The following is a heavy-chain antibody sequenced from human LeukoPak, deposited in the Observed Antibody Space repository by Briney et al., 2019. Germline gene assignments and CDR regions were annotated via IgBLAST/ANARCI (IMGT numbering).Heavy chain of an antibody. V-gene: IGHV1-8*01. D-gene: IGHD3-22*01. CDR1: GYTFTSYD. CDR2: MNPNSGNT. J-gene: IGHJ3*02. Sequence: ASVNVSCKASGYTFTSYDINWVRQATGQGLEWMGWMNPNSGNTGYAQKFQGRVTMTRNTSISTAYMELSSLRSEDTAVYYCARGFYYDSSGYPLDAFDIWGQGTMVTVSS. CDR3: ARGFYYDSSGYPLDAFDI.